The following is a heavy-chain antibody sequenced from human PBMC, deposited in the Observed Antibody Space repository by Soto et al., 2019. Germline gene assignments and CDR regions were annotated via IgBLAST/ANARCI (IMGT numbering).Heavy chain of an antibody. Sequence: QAQLVQSGAEVKKPGASVKVSCKASGYSFTDFAMHWVRLASGQRLEWMGWINADKGDTKYSPKFQGRVTITRDTSATTVYMELRGLRSEDTAVYYCAGGPLSGVATIWDYANWFDPWGQGRLVTVST. CDR2: INADKGDT. V-gene: IGHV1-3*01. CDR3: AGGPLSGVATIWDYANWFDP. J-gene: IGHJ5*02. CDR1: GYSFTDFA. D-gene: IGHD5-12*01.